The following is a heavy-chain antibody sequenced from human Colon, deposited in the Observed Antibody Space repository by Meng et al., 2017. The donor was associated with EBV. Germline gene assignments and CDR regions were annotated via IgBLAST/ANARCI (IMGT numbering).Heavy chain of an antibody. Sequence: PGQRLLCVSRISVVGTITTYADSMKGRFTISRDNAKSTLYLQMNSLRVEDTGVDFCVRDDDTLECTGPQSDYWGQGALVTVSS. D-gene: IGHD1-1*01. J-gene: IGHJ4*02. CDR2: ISVVGTIT. CDR3: VRDDDTLECTGPQSDY. V-gene: IGHV3-74*03.